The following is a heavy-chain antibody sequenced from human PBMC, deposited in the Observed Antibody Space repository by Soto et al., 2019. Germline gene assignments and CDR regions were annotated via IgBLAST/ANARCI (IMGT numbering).Heavy chain of an antibody. CDR3: ASPSDYDILTGYYRDYYYGMDV. CDR2: ISSSSSYI. Sequence: KPGGSLRLSCAASGFTFSSYSMNWVRQAPGKGLEWVSSISSSSSYIYYADSVKGRFTISRDNAKNSLYLQMNSLRAEDTAVYYCASPSDYDILTGYYRDYYYGMDVWGQGTTVTVSS. V-gene: IGHV3-21*01. CDR1: GFTFSSYS. D-gene: IGHD3-9*01. J-gene: IGHJ6*02.